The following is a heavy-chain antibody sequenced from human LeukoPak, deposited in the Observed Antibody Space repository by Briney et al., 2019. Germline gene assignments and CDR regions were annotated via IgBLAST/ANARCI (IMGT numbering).Heavy chain of an antibody. Sequence: GGSLRLSCAASGFTFSSYAMSWVRQAPGKGLEWVSAISGSGGSTYYADSVKGRFTISRDNSKNTLHLQMNSLRAEDTAVYYCAKDSRRVPAVQYYFDYWGQGTLVTVSS. CDR3: AKDSRRVPAVQYYFDY. CDR2: ISGSGGST. CDR1: GFTFSSYA. D-gene: IGHD2-2*01. J-gene: IGHJ4*02. V-gene: IGHV3-23*01.